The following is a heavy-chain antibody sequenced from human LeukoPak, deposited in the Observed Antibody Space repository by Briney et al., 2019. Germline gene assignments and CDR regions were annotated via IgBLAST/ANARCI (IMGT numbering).Heavy chain of an antibody. V-gene: IGHV3-21*01. J-gene: IGHJ3*02. CDR2: ISVNSDYI. D-gene: IGHD6-19*01. Sequence: PGGSLRLSCAASGFTFTSYSMNWVRQAPGKGLEWVSSISVNSDYIYYADSVKGRFTISRDNAKNSLYLQMNSLRAEDTAVYYCARDLPQWLNAFDIWGQGTMVTVSS. CDR1: GFTFTSYS. CDR3: ARDLPQWLNAFDI.